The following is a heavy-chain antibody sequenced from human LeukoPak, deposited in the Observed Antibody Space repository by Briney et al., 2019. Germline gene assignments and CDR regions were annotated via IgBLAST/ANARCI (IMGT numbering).Heavy chain of an antibody. D-gene: IGHD3-16*01. V-gene: IGHV3-23*01. CDR3: AKDQGVMITFGGVIVS. CDR2: ISGSGGST. CDR1: GFTFSSYA. Sequence: GGSPRLSCAASGFTFSSYAMSWVRQAPGKGLEWVSAISGSGGSTYYADSVKGRFTISRDNSKNTLYLQMNSLRAEDTAVYYCAKDQGVMITFGGVIVSWGQGTLVTVSS. J-gene: IGHJ5*01.